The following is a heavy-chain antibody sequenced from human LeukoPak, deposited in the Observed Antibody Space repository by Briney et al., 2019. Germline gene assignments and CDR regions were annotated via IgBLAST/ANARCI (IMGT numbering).Heavy chain of an antibody. J-gene: IGHJ4*02. V-gene: IGHV4-39*01. CDR1: GGFISSSSYY. CDR3: ARLGYSSSSGLGY. CDR2: IYYSGST. D-gene: IGHD6-6*01. Sequence: SETLSLTCTVSGGFISSSSYYWGWIRQPPGKGLEWVGTIYYSGSTYYNPSLNSRVTISVDTSKNQFSLKLSSVTAADTAVYYCARLGYSSSSGLGYWGQGTLVTVSS.